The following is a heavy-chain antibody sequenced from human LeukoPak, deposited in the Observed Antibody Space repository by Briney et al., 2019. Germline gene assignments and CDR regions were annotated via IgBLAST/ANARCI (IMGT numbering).Heavy chain of an antibody. V-gene: IGHV4-34*01. D-gene: IGHD3-10*01. CDR3: ARGLGITMVRGADL. Sequence: SETLSLTCAVYGGSFSGYYWSWIRQPPGKGLEWIGEINHSGSTNYNPSLKGRVTISVDTSRNQFSLKLSSVTAADTAVYYCARGLGITMVRGADLWGQGTLVTVSS. CDR2: INHSGST. J-gene: IGHJ5*02. CDR1: GGSFSGYY.